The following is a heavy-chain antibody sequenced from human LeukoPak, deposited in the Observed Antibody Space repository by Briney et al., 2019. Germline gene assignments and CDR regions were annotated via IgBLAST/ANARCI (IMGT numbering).Heavy chain of an antibody. V-gene: IGHV4-34*01. D-gene: IGHD1-26*01. Sequence: SETLSPTCAVYGGSFSGYYWSWIRQPPGKGLEWIGEINHSGSTNYNPSLKSRVTISVDTSKNQFSLKLSSVTAADTAVYYCARALKGSGSYFGGFDYWGQGTLVTVSS. CDR1: GGSFSGYY. J-gene: IGHJ4*02. CDR3: ARALKGSGSYFGGFDY. CDR2: INHSGST.